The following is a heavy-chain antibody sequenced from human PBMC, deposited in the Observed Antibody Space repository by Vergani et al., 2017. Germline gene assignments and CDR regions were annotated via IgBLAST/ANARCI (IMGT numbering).Heavy chain of an antibody. CDR1: GSTVSGNY. CDR3: ARGNYYGLGTYVDP. D-gene: IGHD3-10*01. V-gene: IGHV3-66*02. CDR2: IYSGDET. Sequence: ELQLVESGGGLVQPGGSLRLSCAASGSTVSGNYMNWVRQALGKGLDWVSHIYSGDETYYADSVKGRVTISRDNSKNTVHLQINSLRVEDTAVYYCARGNYYGLGTYVDPWGQGTLVTVSS. J-gene: IGHJ5*02.